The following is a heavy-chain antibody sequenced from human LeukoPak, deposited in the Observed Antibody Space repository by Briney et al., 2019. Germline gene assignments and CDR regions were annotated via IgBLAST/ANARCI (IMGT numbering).Heavy chain of an antibody. CDR1: GFTFSSYS. J-gene: IGHJ4*02. V-gene: IGHV3-21*01. CDR2: ISSSSYI. CDR3: ARESCYYDSGSHCGDC. Sequence: GGSLRLSCAASGFTFSSYSMNWVRQAPGKGLEWVSSISSSSYIYYADSVKGRFTVSKDNSKNTLYLQMNSLRAEDTAVYYCARESCYYDSGSHCGDCWGQGTLVTVSS. D-gene: IGHD3-10*01.